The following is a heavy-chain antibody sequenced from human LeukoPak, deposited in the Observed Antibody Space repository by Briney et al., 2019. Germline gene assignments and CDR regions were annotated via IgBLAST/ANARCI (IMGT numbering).Heavy chain of an antibody. CDR2: MNPNSGNT. CDR1: GYTFTSYD. V-gene: IGHV1-8*01. J-gene: IGHJ4*02. D-gene: IGHD1-26*01. Sequence: ASVKVSCKASGYTFTSYDINWVRQATGQGLEWIGWMNPNSGNTGYEQKFQGRVTMTRNTSISTAYMELSSLRSEDTAVYYCARVWGATFYYFDYWGQGTLVTVSS. CDR3: ARVWGATFYYFDY.